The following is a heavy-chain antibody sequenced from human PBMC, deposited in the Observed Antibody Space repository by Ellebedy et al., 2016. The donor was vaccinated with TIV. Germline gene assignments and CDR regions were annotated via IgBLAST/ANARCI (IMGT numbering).Heavy chain of an antibody. J-gene: IGHJ3*02. CDR1: GFTFTPYA. V-gene: IGHV3-48*04. CDR3: ARDMAWGNERVNDALDI. Sequence: GESLKISCAASGFTFTPYAINWVRQAPGKGLEWLSYISGSSLTIYYADSVKGRFTISRANAENSLYLQMTSLRAEDTAVYYCARDMAWGNERVNDALDIWGQGTMVIVSP. D-gene: IGHD7-27*01. CDR2: ISGSSLTI.